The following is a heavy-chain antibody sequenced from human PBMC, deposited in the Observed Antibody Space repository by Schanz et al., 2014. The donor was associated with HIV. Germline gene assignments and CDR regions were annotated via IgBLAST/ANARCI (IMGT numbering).Heavy chain of an antibody. CDR1: GYTFNTYD. V-gene: IGHV1-18*04. CDR3: ARGSCSGGTCYSGDH. Sequence: QVQLVQSGAEVREPGASVKVSCKASGYTFNTYDINWVRQAPGQGLEWMGWISGYIGNTDYAQNLQDRVTMTADTFTSTAYMELRSLRSDDTAVYYCARGSCSGGTCYSGDHWGQGTLVAVSA. D-gene: IGHD2-15*01. J-gene: IGHJ4*02. CDR2: ISGYIGNT.